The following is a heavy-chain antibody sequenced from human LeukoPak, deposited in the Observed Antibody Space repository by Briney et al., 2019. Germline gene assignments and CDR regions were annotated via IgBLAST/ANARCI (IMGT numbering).Heavy chain of an antibody. CDR2: ISGSGGST. V-gene: IGHV3-23*01. D-gene: IGHD6-13*01. CDR3: AKGSSIAAAGTELYFDY. CDR1: GFTFSSYA. J-gene: IGHJ4*02. Sequence: QSGGSLRLSCAASGFTFSSYAMSWVRQAPGKGLEWVSAISGSGGSTYYADSVKGRFTISRDNSKNTLYLQMSSLRAEDTAVYYCAKGSSIAAAGTELYFDYWGQGTLVTVSS.